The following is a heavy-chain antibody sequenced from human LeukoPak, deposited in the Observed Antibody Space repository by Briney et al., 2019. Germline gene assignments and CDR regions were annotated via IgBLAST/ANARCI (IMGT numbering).Heavy chain of an antibody. CDR1: GGTFSSYA. CDR2: IIPIFGTA. CDR3: ARDWGRPDAFDI. J-gene: IGHJ3*02. V-gene: IGHV1-69*13. D-gene: IGHD3-16*01. Sequence: ASVKVSCKASGGTFSSYAISWVRQAPGQGLEWMGGIIPIFGTANYAQKFQGRVTITADESTSTAYMELSSLRSEDTAVYYCARDWGRPDAFDIWGQGTMVTVSS.